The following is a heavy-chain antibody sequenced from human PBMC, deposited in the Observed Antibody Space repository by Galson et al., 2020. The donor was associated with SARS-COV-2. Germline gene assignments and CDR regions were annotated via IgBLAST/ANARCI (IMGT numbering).Heavy chain of an antibody. CDR1: GFTFSSYG. D-gene: IGHD3-22*01. V-gene: IGHV3-33*01. CDR2: IWYDGSNK. CDR3: ARDWYYYDSSGYLDV. J-gene: IGHJ6*02. Sequence: GGSLRLSCAASGFTFSSYGMHWVRQAPGKGLEWVAVIWYDGSNKYYADSVKGRFTISRDNSKNTLYLQMNSLRAEDTAVYYCARDWYYYDSSGYLDVWGQGTTVTVSS.